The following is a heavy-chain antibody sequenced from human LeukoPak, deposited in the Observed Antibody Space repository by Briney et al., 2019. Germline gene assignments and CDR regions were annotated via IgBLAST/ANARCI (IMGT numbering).Heavy chain of an antibody. D-gene: IGHD1-26*01. J-gene: IGHJ4*02. CDR2: IFAGNGNT. CDR3: ARAPMGWGYYFDY. V-gene: IGHV1-3*01. CDR1: GYTFTSYA. Sequence: ASVKVSCKASGYTFTSYAIHWVRQAPGQRLEWMGWIFAGNGNTKYSQKFQGTITITRDTSASTAYMELSSLRSEDTAVYYCARAPMGWGYYFDYWGQGTLVTVSS.